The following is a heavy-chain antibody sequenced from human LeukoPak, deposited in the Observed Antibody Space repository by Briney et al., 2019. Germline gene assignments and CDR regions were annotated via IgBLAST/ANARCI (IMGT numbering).Heavy chain of an antibody. Sequence: SETLSLTCTVSGGSITNYYWSWIRQPPGEGLEWIGYVYASGATNSNPSLKSRVTISVDTSKNQFSLKLSSVTAADTAVYYCASSRTGYYPFLFDYWGQGTLVTVSS. CDR1: GGSITNYY. V-gene: IGHV4-4*08. D-gene: IGHD3/OR15-3a*01. CDR2: VYASGAT. J-gene: IGHJ4*02. CDR3: ASSRTGYYPFLFDY.